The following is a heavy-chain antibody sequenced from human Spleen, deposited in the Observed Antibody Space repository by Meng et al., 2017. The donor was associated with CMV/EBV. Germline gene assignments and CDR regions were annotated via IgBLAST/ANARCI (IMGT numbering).Heavy chain of an antibody. CDR1: GNSISSYY. Sequence: ESLKLSCTVSGNSISSYYWTWIRQPPGKGLEWIGFIYYSASTNYNPSLKSRVTISVDTSKNQFSLTLTSVTAADTAVYYCARDRSSKYYYYGMDVWGQGTTVTVSS. CDR2: IYYSAST. V-gene: IGHV4-59*01. D-gene: IGHD3-10*01. CDR3: ARDRSSKYYYYGMDV. J-gene: IGHJ6*02.